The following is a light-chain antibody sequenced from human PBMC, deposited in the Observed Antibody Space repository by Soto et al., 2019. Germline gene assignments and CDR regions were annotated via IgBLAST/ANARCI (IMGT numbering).Light chain of an antibody. J-gene: IGLJ1*01. V-gene: IGLV2-14*01. CDR2: EVS. CDR1: SSDVGGYHY. CDR3: SSYTPSSTYV. Sequence: QSALTQPASVSGSPGQSISISCTGTSSDVGGYHYVSWYQQHPGKAPKLMIYEVSNRPSGVSNRFSGSKSGNTASLTISGLQAEDEADYYCSSYTPSSTYVFGGGTKLTVL.